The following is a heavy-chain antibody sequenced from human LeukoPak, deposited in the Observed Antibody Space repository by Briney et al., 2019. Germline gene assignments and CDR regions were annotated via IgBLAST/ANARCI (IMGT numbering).Heavy chain of an antibody. CDR2: FSFRGST. D-gene: IGHD3-10*01. V-gene: IGHV4-59*01. CDR1: GGSITSYY. Sequence: SETLSLTCTVSGGSITSYYWSWIRQPPGKGLEWIGYFSFRGSTNYNPSLKSRVTISVDTSKNQFSLKLSSVTAADTAVYYCARGAGYYFSDYYYYMDVWGKGITVTISS. J-gene: IGHJ6*03. CDR3: ARGAGYYFSDYYYYMDV.